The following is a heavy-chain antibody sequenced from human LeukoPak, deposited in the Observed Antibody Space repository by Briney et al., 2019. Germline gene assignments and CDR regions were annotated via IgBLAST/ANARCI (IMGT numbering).Heavy chain of an antibody. CDR1: GYTFTGYY. Sequence: GASVKVSCKASGYTFTGYYMHWVRQAPGQGLEWMGWINPNSGNTGYAQKFQGRVTMTRNTSISTAYMELSSLRSEDTAVYYCARVNNWFDPWGQGTLVTVSS. CDR3: ARVNNWFDP. CDR2: INPNSGNT. V-gene: IGHV1-8*02. J-gene: IGHJ5*02.